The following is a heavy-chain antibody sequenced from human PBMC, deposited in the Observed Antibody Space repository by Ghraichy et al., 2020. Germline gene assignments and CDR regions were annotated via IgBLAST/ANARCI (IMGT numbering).Heavy chain of an antibody. CDR2: IYYTGIT. CDR1: GGSISDSY. CDR3: ARYSSTWYPAYFDF. Sequence: SETLSLTCSVSGGSISDSYWSWIRQPPGKGLEWIGYIYYTGITNYNPSLESRVAISVDTSKNQFSLNLSSVTSADTAVYRCARYSSTWYPAYFDFWGQGIPVTVSS. V-gene: IGHV4-59*01. D-gene: IGHD6-13*01. J-gene: IGHJ4*02.